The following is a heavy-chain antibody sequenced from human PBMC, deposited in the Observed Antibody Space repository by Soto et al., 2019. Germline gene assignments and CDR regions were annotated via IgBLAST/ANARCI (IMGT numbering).Heavy chain of an antibody. CDR3: ARDLSCSGGSGYGPHPGDYGMDV. Sequence: AAVKVSCKASGYTFTSYYMHWVRQAPGQRLEWMGWINAGNGNTKYSQKFQGRVTITRDTSASTAYMELSSLRSEDTAVYYCARDLSCSGGSGYGPHPGDYGMDVWGQGTTVTVSS. J-gene: IGHJ6*02. CDR1: GYTFTSYY. V-gene: IGHV1-3*01. CDR2: INAGNGNT. D-gene: IGHD2-15*01.